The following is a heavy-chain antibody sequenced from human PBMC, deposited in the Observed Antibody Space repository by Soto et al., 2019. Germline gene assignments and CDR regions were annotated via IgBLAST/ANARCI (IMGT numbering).Heavy chain of an antibody. D-gene: IGHD1-7*01. V-gene: IGHV3-33*01. CDR1: GFIFNEYG. J-gene: IGHJ4*02. CDR3: ARWGCSGSNCNLNQRSFDL. CDR2: IWYDGSNK. Sequence: QVQLVESGGGVVQPGRSLRLSCAASGFIFNEYGMHWVRQAPGKGLEWVAVIWYDGSNKYYADSVRGRFTFSRDNSRNTMSLQMNSLRVEDAAMYYWARWGCSGSNCNLNQRSFDLWGQGTLVTVSS.